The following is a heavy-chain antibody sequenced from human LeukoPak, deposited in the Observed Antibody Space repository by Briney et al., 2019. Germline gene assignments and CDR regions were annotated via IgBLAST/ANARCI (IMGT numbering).Heavy chain of an antibody. V-gene: IGHV3-13*01. Sequence: GGSLRLSCAASGFTFSSYDMHWVRQATGKGLEWVSAIGTAGDTYYPGSVKGRFTISRENAKNSLYLQMNSLRAGDTAVYYCARDRVFGVDILTGYWNYYYMDVWGKGTTVTVSS. J-gene: IGHJ6*03. CDR2: IGTAGDT. CDR1: GFTFSSYD. CDR3: ARDRVFGVDILTGYWNYYYMDV. D-gene: IGHD3-9*01.